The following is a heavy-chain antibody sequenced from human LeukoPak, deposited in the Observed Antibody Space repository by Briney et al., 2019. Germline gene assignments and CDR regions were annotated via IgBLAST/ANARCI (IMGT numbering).Heavy chain of an antibody. D-gene: IGHD3-22*01. CDR1: GYSFTSYW. V-gene: IGHV5-51*01. J-gene: IGHJ6*02. CDR2: IYPGDSDT. CDR3: ARHEYYYDSSGELTGYYYYGMDV. Sequence: GESLKISCKGSGYSFTSYWIGWVRQMPGKGLEWMGIIYPGDSDTRYSPSSQGQVTISADKSISTAYLQWSSLKASDTAMYYCARHEYYYDSSGELTGYYYYGMDVWGQGTTVTVSS.